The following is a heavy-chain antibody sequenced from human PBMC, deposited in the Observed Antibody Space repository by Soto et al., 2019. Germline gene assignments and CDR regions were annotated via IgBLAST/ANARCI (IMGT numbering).Heavy chain of an antibody. J-gene: IGHJ5*02. CDR2: ISYDGSNK. CDR3: AKDFGIERAGPGGCWFDP. CDR1: GFTFSSYG. D-gene: IGHD6-19*01. Sequence: GGSLRLSCAASGFTFSSYGMHWVRQAPGKGLEWVAVISYDGSNKYYADSVKGRFTISRDNAKNTLYLQTNSLRAEDTAVYYCAKDFGIERAGPGGCWFDPRGKGTLVTVS. V-gene: IGHV3-30*18.